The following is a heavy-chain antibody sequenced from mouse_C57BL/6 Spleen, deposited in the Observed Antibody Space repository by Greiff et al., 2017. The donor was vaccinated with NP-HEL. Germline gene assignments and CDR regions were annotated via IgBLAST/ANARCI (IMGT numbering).Heavy chain of an antibody. CDR2: INPNNGGT. CDR1: GYTFTDYY. J-gene: IGHJ3*01. CDR3: ARGGYYDYDGWFAY. V-gene: IGHV1-26*01. D-gene: IGHD2-4*01. Sequence: VQLPPSGPALVQPGASVKISCKASGYTFTDYYMNWVKQSHGKSLEWIGDINPNNGGTSYNQKFKGKATLTVDKSSSTAYMELRSLTSEDSAVYYCARGGYYDYDGWFAYWGQGTLVTVSA.